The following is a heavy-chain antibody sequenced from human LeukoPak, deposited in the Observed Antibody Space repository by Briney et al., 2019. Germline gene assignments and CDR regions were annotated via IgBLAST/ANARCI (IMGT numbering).Heavy chain of an antibody. CDR3: ARDGRYFDWSFDY. CDR1: GFTVSSNY. CDR2: IKQDGSEK. V-gene: IGHV3-7*01. Sequence: GGSLRLSCAAYGFTVSSNYMSWVRQAPGKGLEWVANIKQDGSEKYYVDSVKGRFTISRDNAKNSLYLQMNSLRAEDTAVYYCARDGRYFDWSFDYWGQGTLVTVSS. J-gene: IGHJ4*02. D-gene: IGHD3-9*01.